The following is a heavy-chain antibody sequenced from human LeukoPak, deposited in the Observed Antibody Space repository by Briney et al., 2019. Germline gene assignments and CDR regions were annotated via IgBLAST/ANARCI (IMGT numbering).Heavy chain of an antibody. CDR2: ISAYRCNT. D-gene: IGHD2-2*01. V-gene: IGHV1-18*01. CDR1: GYTFTSYG. CDR3: ARDGFVVPAAIELDY. J-gene: IGHJ4*02. Sequence: ASVKVSCKASGYTFTSYGISWVRQAPGQGLGWVGWISAYRCNTNYAQKLQGRVTMTTDTSPSTAYMELRSLRSDETAVYYCARDGFVVPAAIELDYWGQGTLVTVSS.